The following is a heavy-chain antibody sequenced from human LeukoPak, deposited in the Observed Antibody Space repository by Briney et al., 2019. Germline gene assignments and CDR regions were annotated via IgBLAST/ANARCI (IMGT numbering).Heavy chain of an antibody. Sequence: GGSLRLSCAASGFTFSSYGMHWVRQAPGKGLEWVAVISYDGSNKYYADSVKGRFTISRDNSKNTLYLQMNSLRAEDTAFYYCARDLIRFDKWGQGTLVTVSS. CDR2: ISYDGSNK. CDR1: GFTFSSYG. CDR3: ARDLIRFDK. V-gene: IGHV3-30*03. J-gene: IGHJ4*02.